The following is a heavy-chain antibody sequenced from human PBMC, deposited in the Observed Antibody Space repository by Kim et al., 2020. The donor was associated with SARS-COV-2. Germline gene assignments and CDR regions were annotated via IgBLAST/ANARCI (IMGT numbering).Heavy chain of an antibody. J-gene: IGHJ6*02. Sequence: YADSVKGRFTISRDNSKNALCRQMNGLRAEDTAVYYCARDDAGYFKGLDVWGQGTTVTVSS. CDR3: ARDDAGYFKGLDV. V-gene: IGHV3-33*01. D-gene: IGHD3-9*01.